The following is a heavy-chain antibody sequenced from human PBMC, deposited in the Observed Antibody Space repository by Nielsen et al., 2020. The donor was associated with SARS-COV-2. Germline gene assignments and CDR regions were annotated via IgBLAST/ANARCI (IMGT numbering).Heavy chain of an antibody. V-gene: IGHV3-48*01. CDR1: GFTFSSYS. CDR2: ISSSSSTI. Sequence: GESLKISCAASGFTFSSYSMNWVRQAPGKGLEWVSYISSSSSTIYYADSVKGRFTISRDNAKNSLYLQMNSLRAEDTAVYYCARDKRSRFAPTQLVYDYWGQGTLVTVSS. J-gene: IGHJ4*02. D-gene: IGHD6-13*01. CDR3: ARDKRSRFAPTQLVYDY.